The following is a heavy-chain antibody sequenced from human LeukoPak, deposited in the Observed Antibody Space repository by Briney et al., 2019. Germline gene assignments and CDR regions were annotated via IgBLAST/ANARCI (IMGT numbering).Heavy chain of an antibody. CDR1: GFSLSTYA. Sequence: PGGSLRLSCAASGFSLSTYALSWVRQAPGGGLEWVAAISGSRDKTYHADSVKGRFTISKDNSENRLSLQMDSLRAEDTAVYFCAKDTTAWWYHRAYMNVWGKGTTVTVSS. V-gene: IGHV3-23*01. CDR2: ISGSRDKT. J-gene: IGHJ6*03. CDR3: AKDTTAWWYHRAYMNV. D-gene: IGHD2-15*01.